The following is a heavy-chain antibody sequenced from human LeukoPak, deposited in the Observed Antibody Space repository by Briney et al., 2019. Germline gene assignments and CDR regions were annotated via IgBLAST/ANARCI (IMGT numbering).Heavy chain of an antibody. CDR3: ARDPQYSSSWYYFDY. J-gene: IGHJ4*02. CDR2: ISSSGSTI. D-gene: IGHD6-13*01. CDR1: GVSISSSNSY. V-gene: IGHV3-11*04. Sequence: LSLTCTVSGVSISSSNSYWGWIRQPPGKGLEWVSYISSSGSTIYYADSVKGRFTISRDNAKNSLYLQMNSLRAEDTAVYYCARDPQYSSSWYYFDYWGQGTLVTVSS.